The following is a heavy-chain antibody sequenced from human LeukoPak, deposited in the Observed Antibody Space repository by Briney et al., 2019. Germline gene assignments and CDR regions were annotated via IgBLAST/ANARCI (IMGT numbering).Heavy chain of an antibody. J-gene: IGHJ1*01. CDR3: CFGYCSGGSCQPYEYFQH. D-gene: IGHD2-15*01. CDR2: INPNSGGT. Sequence: ASVTVSCKASGCTFTGYYMHWVRQAPGQGLAWMGWINPNSGGTNYAQKFPGRVTMTRDTSISTAYMELSRLRSDDTAVYYCCFGYCSGGSCQPYEYFQHWGQGTLVTVSS. CDR1: GCTFTGYY. V-gene: IGHV1-2*02.